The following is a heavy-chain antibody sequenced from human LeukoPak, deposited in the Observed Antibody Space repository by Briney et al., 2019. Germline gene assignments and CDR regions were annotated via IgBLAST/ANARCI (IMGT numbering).Heavy chain of an antibody. J-gene: IGHJ4*02. V-gene: IGHV3-7*05. CDR2: IKYDGSEK. D-gene: IGHD6-19*01. CDR3: ARREATGCLSFGH. Sequence: PGGSLRLSCAASGFTFSTYWMSWVRQAPGKGREGVANIKYDGSEKYYVDSVKGRFTISRDNAKNSLYLQINSLRVEDTAVYYCARREATGCLSFGHWGQGTLVTVSS. CDR1: GFTFSTYW.